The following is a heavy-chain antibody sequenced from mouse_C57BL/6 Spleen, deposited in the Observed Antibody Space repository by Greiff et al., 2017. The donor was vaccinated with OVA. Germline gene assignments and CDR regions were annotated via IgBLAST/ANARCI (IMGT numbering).Heavy chain of an antibody. V-gene: IGHV1-55*01. CDR2: IYPGSGST. D-gene: IGHD1-1*01. J-gene: IGHJ2*01. CDR1: GYTFTSYW. Sequence: QVQLQQPGAELVKPGASVKMSCKASGYTFTSYWITWVKQRPGQGLEWIGDIYPGSGSTNYNEKFKSKATLTVDTSSSTAYMQLSSLTSEDAAVYYCAAFITTVAPFDYWGKGTTLTVSS. CDR3: AAFITTVAPFDY.